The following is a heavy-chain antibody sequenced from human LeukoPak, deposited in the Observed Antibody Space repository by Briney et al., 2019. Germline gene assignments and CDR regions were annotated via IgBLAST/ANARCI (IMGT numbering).Heavy chain of an antibody. Sequence: SETLSLTCTVSGGSISSYYWSWIRQPAGKGLEWIGRIYTSGSTNYNPSLKSRVTMSVDTSMNQFSLKLSSVTAADTAVYYCARDPLIAAAGGGAFDIWGQGTMVTVSS. CDR1: GGSISSYY. D-gene: IGHD6-13*01. CDR2: IYTSGST. V-gene: IGHV4-4*07. CDR3: ARDPLIAAAGGGAFDI. J-gene: IGHJ3*02.